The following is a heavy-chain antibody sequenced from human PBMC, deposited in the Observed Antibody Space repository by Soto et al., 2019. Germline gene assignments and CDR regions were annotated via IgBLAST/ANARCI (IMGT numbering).Heavy chain of an antibody. Sequence: PGESLKISCKGSGYSFTSYWIGWVRQMPGKGLEWMGIIYPGDSDTSYSPSFQGQVTISADKSISTAYLQWSSLKASDTAMYYCASHRRGLGSSGWYWFDPWGQGTLVTVSS. CDR2: IYPGDSDT. J-gene: IGHJ5*02. CDR3: ASHRRGLGSSGWYWFDP. V-gene: IGHV5-51*01. D-gene: IGHD6-19*01. CDR1: GYSFTSYW.